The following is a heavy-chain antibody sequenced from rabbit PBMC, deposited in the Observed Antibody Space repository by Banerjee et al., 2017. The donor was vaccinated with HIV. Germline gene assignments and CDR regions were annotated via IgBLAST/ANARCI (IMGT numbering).Heavy chain of an antibody. CDR2: INTSSGNI. CDR3: LRRWHSTDL. V-gene: IGHV1S45*01. Sequence: QEQLEESGGDLVKPEGSLTLTCTASGFSFSNKYVMCWVRQAPGKGLEWIACINTSSGNIVYATWAKGRFTISKTSWTTVTLQMTSLTAADTATYFCLRRWHSTDLWGPGTLVTVS. J-gene: IGHJ4*01. D-gene: IGHD7-1*01. CDR1: GFSFSNKYV.